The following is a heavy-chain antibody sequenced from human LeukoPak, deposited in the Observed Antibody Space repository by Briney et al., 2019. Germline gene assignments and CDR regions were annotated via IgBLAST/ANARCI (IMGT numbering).Heavy chain of an antibody. V-gene: IGHV3-7*01. CDR1: RFTFSGSW. CDR2: INQDGGVK. J-gene: IGHJ4*02. D-gene: IGHD2-2*02. CDR3: ARDRAYTTFDY. Sequence: GGSLRLSCAASRFTFSGSWMTWVRQAPGEGPEWVANINQDGGVKGYLDSVQGRFTISRDNAKNSLYLQMNSLRAEDTAIYFCARDRAYTTFDYWGQGTLVTVSS.